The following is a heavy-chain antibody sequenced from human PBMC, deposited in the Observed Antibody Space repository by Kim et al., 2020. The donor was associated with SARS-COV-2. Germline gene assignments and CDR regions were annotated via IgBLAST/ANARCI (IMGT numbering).Heavy chain of an antibody. D-gene: IGHD6-13*01. V-gene: IGHV6-1*01. Sequence: SPTLSLTCAISGDSVSSNSAACTWIRQSPSRGLEWLGRTYYRSKWYNDYAVSVKSRITINPDTSKNQFSLQLNSVTPEDTAVYYCAREQQLVHCVDYWGQGTLVTVSS. CDR1: GDSVSSNSAA. J-gene: IGHJ4*02. CDR2: TYYRSKWYN. CDR3: AREQQLVHCVDY.